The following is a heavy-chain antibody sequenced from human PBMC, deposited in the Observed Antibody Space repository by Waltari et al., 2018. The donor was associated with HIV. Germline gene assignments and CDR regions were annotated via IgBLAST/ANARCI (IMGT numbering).Heavy chain of an antibody. V-gene: IGHV3-74*01. D-gene: IGHD4-17*01. Sequence: EVQLLESGGGLVQPGGSLRLSCAASGFTFRSYWMHWVRQAPGKGLLWVSCISSDGSTTNYADSVKGRLTISRDNAKNTLYLQMNSLRADDTAVYYCARENTMTYYDALDIWGQGTMVTVSS. J-gene: IGHJ3*02. CDR2: ISSDGSTT. CDR3: ARENTMTYYDALDI. CDR1: GFTFRSYW.